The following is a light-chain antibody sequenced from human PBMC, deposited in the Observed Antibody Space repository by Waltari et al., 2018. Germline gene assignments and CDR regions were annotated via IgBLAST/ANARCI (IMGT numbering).Light chain of an antibody. J-gene: IGKJ4*01. CDR1: QDIGGY. V-gene: IGKV1-8*01. Sequence: IRITQSPSSVSASRGDRVTISCRANQDIGGYLAWYQQTPGKAPNLLIYSASTLQNGVPSRFVGGGSRTNFTLTITCVQADDFAIYCCQQYHSSPPTFGGGT. CDR2: SAS. CDR3: QQYHSSPPT.